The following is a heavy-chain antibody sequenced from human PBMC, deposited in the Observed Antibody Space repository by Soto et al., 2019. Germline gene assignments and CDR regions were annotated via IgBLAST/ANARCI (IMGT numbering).Heavy chain of an antibody. J-gene: IGHJ4*02. CDR1: GFTFSNYA. Sequence: EVQLLESGGGLVQPGGSLRLSCAVSGFTFSNYAISWVRQAPGKGLEWVSIISGGGGTSYYADSVKGRFTISRDNSRNTLYLQLNSLRAADSAKDYCAKEGNSGLYYFDSWGPGTLVTVSS. D-gene: IGHD6-19*01. CDR3: AKEGNSGLYYFDS. CDR2: ISGGGGTS. V-gene: IGHV3-23*01.